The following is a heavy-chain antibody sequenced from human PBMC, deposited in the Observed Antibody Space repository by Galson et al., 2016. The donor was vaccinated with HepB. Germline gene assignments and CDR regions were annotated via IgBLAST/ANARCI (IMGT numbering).Heavy chain of an antibody. J-gene: IGHJ5*02. CDR1: GFTFITSV. CDR2: FRGRANT. V-gene: IGHV3-23*01. Sequence: SLRLSCAASGFTFITSVMSWVRQTPGTGLEWVSSFRGRANTQYADSVRGRFTASRDDSKGTLFLQMNSLTADDTAVYYCVKDRPYGTGWYGCSESWGQGTLVIVSS. CDR3: VKDRPYGTGWYGCSES. D-gene: IGHD6-13*01.